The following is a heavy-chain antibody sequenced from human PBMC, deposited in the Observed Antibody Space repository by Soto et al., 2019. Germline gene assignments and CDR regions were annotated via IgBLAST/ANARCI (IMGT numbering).Heavy chain of an antibody. CDR1: GFTFSGSA. CDR3: TRWSKTPDFASYYMDV. CDR2: IRSKANSYAT. Sequence: EVQLVESGGGLVQPGGSLKLSCAASGFTFSGSAMHWVRQASGKGLEWVGRIRSKANSYATAYAASVKGRFTISRDDSKNTAYLQMNSLKTEDTAVYYCTRWSKTPDFASYYMDVWGKGTTVTFSS. V-gene: IGHV3-73*01. J-gene: IGHJ6*03.